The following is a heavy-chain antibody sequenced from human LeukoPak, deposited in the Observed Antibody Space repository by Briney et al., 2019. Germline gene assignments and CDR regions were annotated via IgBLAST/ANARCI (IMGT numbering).Heavy chain of an antibody. V-gene: IGHV3-21*01. J-gene: IGHJ4*02. CDR1: GFTFSNSD. Sequence: GGSLRLSCAASGFTFSNSDMEWVRQAPGKGLEWVSSLTPSSTYIYYAESMRGRFTVSRDNAKNSLYLQMNSLTAEDTAVYYCARNLNSPVAVAGSDYWGQGTLVTVSS. CDR2: LTPSSTYI. CDR3: ARNLNSPVAVAGSDY. D-gene: IGHD6-19*01.